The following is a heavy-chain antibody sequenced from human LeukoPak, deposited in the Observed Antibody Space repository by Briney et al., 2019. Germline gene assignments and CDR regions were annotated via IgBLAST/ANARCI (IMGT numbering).Heavy chain of an antibody. CDR2: IWYDGSNK. J-gene: IGHJ4*02. Sequence: PGRSLRLSCAASGFTFSSYGMHWVRQAPGKGLEWVAVIWYDGSNKYYADSVKGRFTISRDNSKNTLYLQMNSLRAEDTAVYYCARDLRSLAIAQQLGFSTDLDYWGQGTLVTVSS. V-gene: IGHV3-33*01. D-gene: IGHD6-13*01. CDR3: ARDLRSLAIAQQLGFSTDLDY. CDR1: GFTFSSYG.